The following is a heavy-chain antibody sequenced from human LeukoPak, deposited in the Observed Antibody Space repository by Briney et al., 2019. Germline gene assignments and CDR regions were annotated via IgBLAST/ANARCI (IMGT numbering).Heavy chain of an antibody. CDR1: GFTFSSYE. J-gene: IGHJ4*02. CDR3: AREATGFDY. Sequence: PGGSLRLSCTASGFTFSSYEMNWVRQAPGKGLEWVSYISNTGSTIYYADSVKGRFTISRDNAKNSLYLQMNSLRAEDTAVYYCAREATGFDYWGQGTLVTVSP. CDR2: ISNTGSTI. V-gene: IGHV3-48*03.